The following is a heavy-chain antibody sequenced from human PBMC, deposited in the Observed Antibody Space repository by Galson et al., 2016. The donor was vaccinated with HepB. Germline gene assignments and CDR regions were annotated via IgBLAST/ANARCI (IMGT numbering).Heavy chain of an antibody. V-gene: IGHV4-39*01. CDR1: GDSMSSSSYY. CDR3: ARLNFGLDFDTSTRLWSRRYYFDS. CDR2: FHFSETT. J-gene: IGHJ4*02. D-gene: IGHD3-9*01. Sequence: ETLSLTCTVSGDSMSSSSYYWGWVRQPPGKGLEWIGSFHFSETTFYSSSLNRRVTISGDSSMNQFSLKMTSVTAADTAVYYCARLNFGLDFDTSTRLWSRRYYFDSWGQGTLVTVSP.